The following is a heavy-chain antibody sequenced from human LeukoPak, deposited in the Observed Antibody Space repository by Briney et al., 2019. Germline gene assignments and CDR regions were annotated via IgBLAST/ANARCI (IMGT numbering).Heavy chain of an antibody. V-gene: IGHV3-21*01. CDR1: GFTVTSYG. D-gene: IGHD3-10*01. Sequence: GRSLRPSDPADGFTVTSYGMNWVRQAPRKGLEWVSFIDTSGSYIYYGDSLKGRVTISRDNAKNSLYLQMNGLRAEDTAVYYCARGRSITLLRGVAMSDGFDIWGQGAMVTVSS. CDR3: ARGRSITLLRGVAMSDGFDI. CDR2: IDTSGSYI. J-gene: IGHJ3*02.